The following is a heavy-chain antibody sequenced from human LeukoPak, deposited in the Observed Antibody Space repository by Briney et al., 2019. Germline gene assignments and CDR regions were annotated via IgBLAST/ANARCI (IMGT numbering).Heavy chain of an antibody. CDR1: GFTFSSYG. V-gene: IGHV3-30*02. J-gene: IGHJ4*02. D-gene: IGHD3-9*01. CDR2: IRYDGSNK. CDR3: GKDKGYYDILTGLFNDY. Sequence: GGSLRLSCAASGFTFSSYGMHWVRQAPGKGLEWVAFIRYDGSNKYYADSVKGRFTISRDNSKNTLYLQMNSLRAEDTAVYYCGKDKGYYDILTGLFNDYWGQGTLVTVSS.